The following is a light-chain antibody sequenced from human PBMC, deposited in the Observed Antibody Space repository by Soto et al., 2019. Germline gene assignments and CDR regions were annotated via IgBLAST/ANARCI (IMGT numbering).Light chain of an antibody. CDR2: SAS. Sequence: DIQMTQSPSSLSASVGDRVTITCRASRGITNYLAWYQQKPGKAPKLLIYSASTLQSGVPSRFSGSGSGTXXXXTXSSLQPEDVATYYCQKHNSAPLTFGGGTKVEIK. CDR3: QKHNSAPLT. V-gene: IGKV1-27*01. J-gene: IGKJ4*01. CDR1: RGITNY.